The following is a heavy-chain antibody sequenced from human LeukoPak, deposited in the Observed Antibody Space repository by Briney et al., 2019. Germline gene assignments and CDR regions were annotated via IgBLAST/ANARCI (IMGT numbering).Heavy chain of an antibody. V-gene: IGHV4-34*01. D-gene: IGHD6-6*01. CDR2: MNHRGST. CDR3: LRRREARPIIWFDI. CDR1: GGSCSGYY. J-gene: IGHJ5*02. Sequence: SQTLSLTYAVDGGSCSGYYWSWIRQPPVKGLEWLGEMNHRGSTSDNPCLKSRVSIAVGTSRNQVALQVSSVTPTDTAAQPCLRRREARPIIWFDICGKGTPVKVSS.